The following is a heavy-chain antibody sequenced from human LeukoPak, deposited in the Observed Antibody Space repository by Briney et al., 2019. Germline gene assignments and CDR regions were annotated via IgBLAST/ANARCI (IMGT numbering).Heavy chain of an antibody. Sequence: SQTLSLTCAVSGGSISSGGYSWSWIRQPPGKGLEWIGYIYHSGSTYYNPSLKSRVTISVDRSKNQFSLKLSSVAAADTAVYYCARAHTMVRGGHDYWGQGTLVTVSS. CDR3: ARAHTMVRGGHDY. CDR1: GGSISSGGYS. CDR2: IYHSGST. V-gene: IGHV4-30-2*01. J-gene: IGHJ4*02. D-gene: IGHD3-10*01.